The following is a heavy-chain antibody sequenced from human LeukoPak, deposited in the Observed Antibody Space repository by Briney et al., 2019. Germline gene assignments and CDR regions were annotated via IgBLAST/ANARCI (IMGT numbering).Heavy chain of an antibody. CDR3: ARAFALGGAMVTSYWFDP. CDR2: FDIEVGET. CDR1: GETLHKLS. J-gene: IGHJ5*02. D-gene: IGHD5-18*01. Sequence: ASVKVSCKVFGETLHKLSMHWVRQAPGKGLEWVGGFDIEVGETIYAQKFQGRVTMTEDTASETAYMELSSLRSDDTAVYYCARAFALGGAMVTSYWFDPWGQGTLVTVSS. V-gene: IGHV1-24*01.